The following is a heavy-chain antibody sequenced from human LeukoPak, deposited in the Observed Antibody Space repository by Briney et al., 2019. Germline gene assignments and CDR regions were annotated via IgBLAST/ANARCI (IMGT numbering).Heavy chain of an antibody. D-gene: IGHD6-13*01. CDR2: ISSSSSTI. CDR1: GFTFSSYS. V-gene: IGHV3-48*04. CDR3: ARQYSSSWYYYYYMDV. Sequence: GGPLRLSCAASGFTFSSYSMNWVRQAPGKGLEWVSYISSSSSTIYYADSVKGRFTISRDNAKDSLYLQMNSLRAEDTAVYYCARQYSSSWYYYYYMDVWGKGTTVTVSS. J-gene: IGHJ6*03.